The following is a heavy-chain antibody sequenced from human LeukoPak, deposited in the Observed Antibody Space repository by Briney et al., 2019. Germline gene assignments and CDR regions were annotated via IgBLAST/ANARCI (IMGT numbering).Heavy chain of an antibody. CDR3: ARGAGRYYYYYMDV. J-gene: IGHJ6*03. CDR1: GYTFTSYG. CDR2: ISAYNGNT. Sequence: ASVKVSCKASGYTFTSYGISWVRQAPGQGLEWMGWISAYNGNTNYAQKLQGRVAMTTDTSTSTAYMELRSLRSDDTAVYYCARGAGRYYYYYMDVWGKGTTVTVSS. V-gene: IGHV1-18*01.